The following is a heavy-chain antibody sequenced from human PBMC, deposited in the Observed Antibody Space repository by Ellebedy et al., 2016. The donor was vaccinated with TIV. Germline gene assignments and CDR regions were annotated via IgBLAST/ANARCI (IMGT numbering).Heavy chain of an antibody. V-gene: IGHV3-21*06. CDR2: ISSSSSYI. CDR1: GFTFSSYS. CDR3: AGYGWPANFDP. D-gene: IGHD6-13*01. J-gene: IGHJ5*02. Sequence: GESLKISXAASGFTFSSYSMNWVRQAPGKGLEWVSSISSSSSYIYYADSVKGRFTISRDNAKNSLYLEMNSLRAEDTALYYCAGYGWPANFDPWGQGTLVTVSS.